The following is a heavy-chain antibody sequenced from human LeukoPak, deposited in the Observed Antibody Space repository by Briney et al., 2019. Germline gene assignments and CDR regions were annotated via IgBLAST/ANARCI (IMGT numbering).Heavy chain of an antibody. V-gene: IGHV3-21*01. CDR1: GFTFSSYS. J-gene: IGHJ4*02. CDR3: ARDSSGWSYFDY. CDR2: ISSSSSYI. D-gene: IGHD6-19*01. Sequence: GGSLRLSCAASGFTFSSYSMNWVRQAPGKGLEWVSSISSSSSYIYYADSVKGRFTISRDNAKNSPYLQMNSLRAEDTAVYYCARDSSGWSYFDYWGQGTLVTVSS.